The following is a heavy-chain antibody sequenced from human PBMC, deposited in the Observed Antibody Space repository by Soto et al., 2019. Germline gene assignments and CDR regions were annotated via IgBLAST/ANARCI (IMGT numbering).Heavy chain of an antibody. CDR2: ISAHNGNT. CDR3: ARGRYGDY. V-gene: IGHV1-18*01. Sequence: QVHLVQSGAEVKNPGASVKVSCKGSGYDFTTYGITWVRQAPGQGLEWMAWISAHNGNTNYGPNLQGRVTVTRDTSTSTAYIELRSLRSDDTAVYYCARGRYGDYWGQGALVTVSS. CDR1: GYDFTTYG. J-gene: IGHJ4*02. D-gene: IGHD1-1*01.